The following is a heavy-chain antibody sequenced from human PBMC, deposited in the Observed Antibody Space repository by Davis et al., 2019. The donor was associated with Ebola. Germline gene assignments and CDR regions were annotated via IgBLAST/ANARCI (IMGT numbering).Heavy chain of an antibody. CDR1: GGSFSGYY. CDR2: INHSGST. J-gene: IGHJ6*02. V-gene: IGHV4-34*01. CDR3: ARGQTYGSMVYGLDV. D-gene: IGHD3-10*01. Sequence: MPSETLSLTCAVYGGSFSGYYWSWIRQPPGKGLEWIGEINHSGSTNYNPSLKSRITISVDTSKNQFSLRLTSVSAADTAVYYCARGQTYGSMVYGLDVWGQGTKVTVSS.